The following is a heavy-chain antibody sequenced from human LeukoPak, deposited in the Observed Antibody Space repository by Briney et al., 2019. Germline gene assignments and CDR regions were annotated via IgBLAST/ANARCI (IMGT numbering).Heavy chain of an antibody. V-gene: IGHV4-4*07. Sequence: SETLSLTCNFSSDSLTYIFWSWIRQPAGKRLEWIGRIYSSGSAHYNPSLKSRVTMSVDTSKNQFSLNLSSVTAADTAVDYCARESMYDYGDGNYFFYYLDVWGQGTTVTVSS. CDR2: IYSSGSA. CDR1: SDSLTYIF. J-gene: IGHJ6*03. CDR3: ARESMYDYGDGNYFFYYLDV. D-gene: IGHD4-17*01.